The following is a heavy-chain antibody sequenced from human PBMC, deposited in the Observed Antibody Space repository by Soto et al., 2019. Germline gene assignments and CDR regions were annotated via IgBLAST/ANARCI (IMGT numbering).Heavy chain of an antibody. CDR3: ARRIDCSGGNCYSIGIDY. CDR2: ISYDGTNE. V-gene: IGHV3-30-3*01. D-gene: IGHD2-15*01. CDR1: GFTYSSYA. Sequence: QVQLVESGGGVVQPGRSLRLSCAASGFTYSSYAMHWVRQAPGKGLEWVALISYDGTNEYYADSVKGRFTISRDNSKNTRYLQMNSLRTEDTAMYYCARRIDCSGGNCYSIGIDYWGQGTLVTVSS. J-gene: IGHJ4*02.